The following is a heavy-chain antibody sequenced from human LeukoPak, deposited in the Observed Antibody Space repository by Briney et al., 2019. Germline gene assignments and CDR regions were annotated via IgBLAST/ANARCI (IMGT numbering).Heavy chain of an antibody. CDR2: IHRDGST. V-gene: IGHV3-66*01. Sequence: GGSLRLSCAVSGFTVTTNYMSWVRQAPGKGLEWVSIIHRDGSTYYADSVKGRFTTSRDNSKNTLYIQMNSLRAEDTGVYYCARDGEHVLAHDYWGQGTLVTVSS. J-gene: IGHJ4*02. D-gene: IGHD2-15*01. CDR1: GFTVTTNY. CDR3: ARDGEHVLAHDY.